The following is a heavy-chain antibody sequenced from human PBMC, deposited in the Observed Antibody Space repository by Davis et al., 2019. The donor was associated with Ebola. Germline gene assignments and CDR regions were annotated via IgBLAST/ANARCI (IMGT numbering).Heavy chain of an antibody. CDR1: GFTFSSYG. CDR3: ARVHGGYENNVFDI. Sequence: PGGSLRLSCAASGFTFSSYGMHWVRQAPGKGLVWVSRINSDGSITSYADSVKGRFTISRDNVKNTLYLQMNSLRAEDTAVYYCARVHGGYENNVFDIWGQGTMVTVSS. J-gene: IGHJ3*02. CDR2: INSDGSIT. D-gene: IGHD3-16*01. V-gene: IGHV3-74*01.